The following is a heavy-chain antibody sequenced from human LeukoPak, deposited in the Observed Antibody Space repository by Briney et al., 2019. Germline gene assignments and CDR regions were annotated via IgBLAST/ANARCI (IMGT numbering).Heavy chain of an antibody. CDR2: INHSGST. D-gene: IGHD2-2*01. Sequence: SETLSLTCAVYGGSFSGYYWSWIRQPPGKGLEWIGEINHSGSTNYNPSLKSRVTISVDTSKNQFSLKLSSVTAADTAVYYRAREGVVVPAAPYYYYGMDVWGKGTTVTVSS. CDR3: AREGVVVPAAPYYYYGMDV. J-gene: IGHJ6*04. CDR1: GGSFSGYY. V-gene: IGHV4-34*01.